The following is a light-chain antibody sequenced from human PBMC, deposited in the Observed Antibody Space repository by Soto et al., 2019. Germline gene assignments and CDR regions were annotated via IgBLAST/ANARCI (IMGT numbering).Light chain of an antibody. CDR1: QDIGTY. V-gene: IGKV1-8*01. J-gene: IGKJ1*01. CDR2: DAS. Sequence: AIRITQSPSSFSASTGDRVSIPCRATQDIGTYLAWYQQIPGKAPKLLIYDASTLQTGVPSRFRGSGSGTDFTLPISRLQPEDFYTYYCLQDYNYAWTFGQGTKVDIK. CDR3: LQDYNYAWT.